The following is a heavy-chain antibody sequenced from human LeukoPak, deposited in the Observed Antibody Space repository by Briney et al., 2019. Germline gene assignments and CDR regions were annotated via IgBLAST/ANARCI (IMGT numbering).Heavy chain of an antibody. J-gene: IGHJ5*02. D-gene: IGHD3-22*01. CDR1: GFTLSSYD. V-gene: IGHV3-13*01. Sequence: GGSLRLSCAASGFTLSSYDMHWVRQVTGKGLEWVSAIGVAGDTYYPGSVKGRFIITRENAKNSSYLQMNSLRAEDTAVYYCARALPYYDSSGYYGGLGFDPWGQGTLVTVSS. CDR3: ARALPYYDSSGYYGGLGFDP. CDR2: IGVAGDT.